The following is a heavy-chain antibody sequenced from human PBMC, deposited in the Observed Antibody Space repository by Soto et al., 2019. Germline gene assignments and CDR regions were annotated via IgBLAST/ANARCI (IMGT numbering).Heavy chain of an antibody. CDR1: CGSISSNYY. V-gene: IGHV4-39*02. J-gene: IGHJ4*02. Sequence: PSETLSLTCTVSCGSISSNYYWGWIRQPPGKGLEWLGSIKYRGSTSYNPSLKSRLTIAVDTSKNQFSLKLSSVTAADTAVYYCAREQDPPADAYNFAYWGQGTPVTVSS. D-gene: IGHD1-1*01. CDR2: IKYRGST. CDR3: AREQDPPADAYNFAY.